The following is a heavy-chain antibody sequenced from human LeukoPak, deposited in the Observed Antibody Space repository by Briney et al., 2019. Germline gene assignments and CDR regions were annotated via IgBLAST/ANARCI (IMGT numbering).Heavy chain of an antibody. CDR1: GYSFTRNG. CDR2: ISANSGNT. Sequence: GASVKVSCKPSGYSFTRNGISWVRQAPGQGLEWMAWISANSGNTNCARNFQDRVTLTTDTSTSTAYMELRSLRSDDTAVYYCARDVNYAFDYWGQGTLVTVSS. J-gene: IGHJ4*02. D-gene: IGHD3-16*01. CDR3: ARDVNYAFDY. V-gene: IGHV1-18*01.